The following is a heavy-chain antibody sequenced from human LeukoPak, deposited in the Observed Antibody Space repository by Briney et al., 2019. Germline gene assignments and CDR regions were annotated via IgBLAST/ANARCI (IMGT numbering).Heavy chain of an antibody. CDR3: ARGRYGVDY. V-gene: IGHV3-74*03. J-gene: IGHJ4*02. CDR1: GFTFSNYA. D-gene: IGHD1-26*01. CDR2: MSADGSST. Sequence: GGSLRLSCAASGFTFSNYAMSWVRQAPGKGLVWVSRMSADGSSTTYADSVKGRFTISRDNAKNTLYLQMNSLSAEDTAVYYCARGRYGVDYWGQGTLVAVSS.